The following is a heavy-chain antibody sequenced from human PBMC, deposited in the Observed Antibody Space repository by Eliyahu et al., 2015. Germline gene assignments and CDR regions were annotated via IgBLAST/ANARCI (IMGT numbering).Heavy chain of an antibody. CDR3: ARPRRPAAIGRIDY. D-gene: IGHD2-2*02. Sequence: QLQLQESGPGLVKPSETLSLTCTVSGGSISSSSYYWGWIRQPPGKGLEWIGSIYYSGSTYYNPSLKSRVTISVDTSKNQFSLKLSSVTAADTAVYYCARPRRPAAIGRIDYWGQGTLVTVSS. V-gene: IGHV4-39*01. CDR2: IYYSGST. CDR1: GGSISSSSYY. J-gene: IGHJ4*02.